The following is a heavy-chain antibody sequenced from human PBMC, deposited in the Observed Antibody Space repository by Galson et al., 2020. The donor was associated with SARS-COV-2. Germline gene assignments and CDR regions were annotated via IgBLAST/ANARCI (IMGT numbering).Heavy chain of an antibody. V-gene: IGHV3-48*03. CDR3: ARDQGVTTGEAFDI. D-gene: IGHD4-4*01. CDR1: GFTFSSYE. Sequence: SCAASGFTFSSYEMNWVRQAPGKGLEWVSYISTSGNIIYYADSVKGRFTISRDIAKNSLYLQMNSLRAEDTAVYYCARDQGVTTGEAFDIWGQGTMVTVSS. CDR2: ISTSGNII. J-gene: IGHJ3*02.